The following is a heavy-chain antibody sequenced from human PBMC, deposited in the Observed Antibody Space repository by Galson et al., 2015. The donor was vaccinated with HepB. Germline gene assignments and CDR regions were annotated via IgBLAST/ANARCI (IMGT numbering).Heavy chain of an antibody. CDR3: ARDVAALVTSSLDI. Sequence: SLRLSCAASGFIFRTYAMHWVRQAPGKGLEWVAVISFDGSNEHYADSVKGRFTISRDNSKKTLYLQMNSLRAEDTAVHYCARDVAALVTSSLDIWGQGTMVTVSS. CDR1: GFIFRTYA. J-gene: IGHJ3*02. V-gene: IGHV3-30*04. D-gene: IGHD5-18*01. CDR2: ISFDGSNE.